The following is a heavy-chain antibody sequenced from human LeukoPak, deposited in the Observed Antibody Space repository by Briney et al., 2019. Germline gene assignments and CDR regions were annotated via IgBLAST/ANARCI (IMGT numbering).Heavy chain of an antibody. D-gene: IGHD2-2*02. CDR1: GFTFSSYA. CDR2: ISYDGSNK. CDR3: AREVYRGFDY. Sequence: PGGSLRLSCAASGFTFSSYAMHWVRQAPGKGLEWVAFISYDGSNKYYADSVKGRFTISRDNSKNTLYLQMNSLRAEDTAVYNCAREVYRGFDYWGQGTLVTVSS. J-gene: IGHJ4*02. V-gene: IGHV3-30*04.